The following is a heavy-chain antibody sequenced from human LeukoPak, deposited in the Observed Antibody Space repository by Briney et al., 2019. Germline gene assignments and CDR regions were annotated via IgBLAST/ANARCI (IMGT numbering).Heavy chain of an antibody. CDR3: ARFGGYSYGLAADY. Sequence: PSETLSLTCTVSGGSISSYYWSWIRQPPGKGLEWVGYIYYSGSTNYYPSLKSRVTISVDTSKNQFSLKLSSVTAADKAVYYCARFGGYSYGLAADYWGQGTLVTVSS. J-gene: IGHJ4*02. D-gene: IGHD5-18*01. V-gene: IGHV4-59*01. CDR2: IYYSGST. CDR1: GGSISSYY.